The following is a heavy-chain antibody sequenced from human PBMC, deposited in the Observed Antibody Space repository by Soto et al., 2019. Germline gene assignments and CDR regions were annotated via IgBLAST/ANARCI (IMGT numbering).Heavy chain of an antibody. CDR2: ISPYTGNT. CDR1: GYIFVNYG. J-gene: IGHJ6*02. D-gene: IGHD3-16*01. Sequence: QVQLVQSGDEVKKPGASVKVSCKASGYIFVNYGIAWVRQAPGQGLEWMGWISPYTGNTHSYTKVQGRLTMTTDTATSTAYMDLGSLTSDDTAVYYCVMVDNYVTPTPQDVWGQGTTVTVSS. V-gene: IGHV1-18*01. CDR3: VMVDNYVTPTPQDV.